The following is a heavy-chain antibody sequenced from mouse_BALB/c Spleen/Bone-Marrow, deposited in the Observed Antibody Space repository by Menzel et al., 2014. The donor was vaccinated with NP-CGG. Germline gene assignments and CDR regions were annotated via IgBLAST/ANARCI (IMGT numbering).Heavy chain of an antibody. Sequence: EVQLQESGTVLTRPEASVKMSCKASGYSFTSYWMHWVKQRPGQGLEWIGAIYPGNSDTTYNQKFKGKAKLTAVTSASTAYMELSSLTNEDSAVYYCTRNWDWYFDVWGAGTTVTVSS. V-gene: IGHV1-5*01. D-gene: IGHD4-1*01. CDR3: TRNWDWYFDV. J-gene: IGHJ1*01. CDR1: GYSFTSYW. CDR2: IYPGNSDT.